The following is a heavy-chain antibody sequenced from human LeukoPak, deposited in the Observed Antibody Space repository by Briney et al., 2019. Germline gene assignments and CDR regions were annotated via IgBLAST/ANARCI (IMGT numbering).Heavy chain of an antibody. D-gene: IGHD1-14*01. Sequence: SETLSLTCTVSGGSISSYYWSWIRQPPGKGLEGIGYIYYSGSTNYNPSLKSRVTISVDTSKNQFSLKLSSVTAADTAVYYCASSTAEDMGFDPWGQGTLVTVSS. CDR3: ASSTAEDMGFDP. V-gene: IGHV4-59*01. J-gene: IGHJ5*02. CDR1: GGSISSYY. CDR2: IYYSGST.